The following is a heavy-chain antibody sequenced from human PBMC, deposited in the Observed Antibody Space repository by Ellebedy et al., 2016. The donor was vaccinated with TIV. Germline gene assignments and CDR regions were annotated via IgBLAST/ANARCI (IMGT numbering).Heavy chain of an antibody. CDR2: IIPIFVTA. CDR3: ARAAVESRSDY. CDR1: GGTFSSYA. V-gene: IGHV1-69*13. D-gene: IGHD3-3*01. Sequence: AASVKVSCKASGGTFSSYAISWVRQAPGQGLEWMGGIIPIFVTANYAQKFQGRVTITADESTSTAYMELRSLRSDDTAVYYCARAAVESRSDYWGQGTLVTVSS. J-gene: IGHJ4*02.